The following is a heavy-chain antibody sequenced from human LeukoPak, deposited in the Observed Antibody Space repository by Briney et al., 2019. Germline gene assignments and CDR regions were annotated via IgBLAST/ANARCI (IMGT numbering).Heavy chain of an antibody. CDR3: AKFRGLLAFPEEFDY. D-gene: IGHD3-3*02. V-gene: IGHV4-59*08. J-gene: IGHJ4*02. CDR2: IYYSGST. CDR1: GGSISSYY. Sequence: PSETLSLTCTVSGGSISSYYWSWIRQPPGKGLEWIGYIYYSGSTNYNPSLKSRVTISVDTSKNQFSLKLSSVTAADTAVYYCAKFRGLLAFPEEFDYWGQGTLVTVSS.